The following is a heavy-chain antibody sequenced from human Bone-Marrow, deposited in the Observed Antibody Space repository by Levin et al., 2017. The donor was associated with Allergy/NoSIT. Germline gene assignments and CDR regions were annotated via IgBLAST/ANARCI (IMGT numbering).Heavy chain of an antibody. D-gene: IGHD6-19*01. J-gene: IGHJ3*02. CDR2: ISYDGSNK. CDR1: GFTFRSYG. CDR3: AKIMYSSGWYRDDAFDI. V-gene: IGHV3-30*18. Sequence: LSLTCAASGFTFRSYGMHWVRQAPGKGLEWVAVISYDGSNKYYADSVKGRFTISRDNSKNTLYLQMNSLRAEDTAVYYCAKIMYSSGWYRDDAFDIWGQGTMVTVSS.